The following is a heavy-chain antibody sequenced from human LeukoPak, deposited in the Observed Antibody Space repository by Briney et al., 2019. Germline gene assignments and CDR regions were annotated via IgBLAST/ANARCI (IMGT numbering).Heavy chain of an antibody. J-gene: IGHJ5*02. CDR3: AREGDIVVVSPTNWFDP. D-gene: IGHD2-21*01. CDR2: MNPNSGNT. V-gene: IGHV1-8*01. Sequence: ASVKVSCKASGYTFTSYDINWVRQATGQGLEWMGWMNPNSGNTGYAQKFQGRVTMTRNTSTSTAYMELSSLRSEDTAVYYCAREGDIVVVSPTNWFDPWGQGTLVTVSS. CDR1: GYTFTSYD.